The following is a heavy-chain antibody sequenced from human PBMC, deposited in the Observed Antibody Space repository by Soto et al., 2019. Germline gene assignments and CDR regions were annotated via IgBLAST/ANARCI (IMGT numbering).Heavy chain of an antibody. J-gene: IGHJ6*02. CDR3: ARDFKYPSTYSSGWYEKWGMDV. Sequence: KPSETLSLTCTVSGGSVSSGSYYWSWIRQPPGKGLEWIGYIYYSGSTNYNPSLKSRVTISVDTSKNQFSLKLSSVTAADTAVYYCARDFKYPSTYSSGWYEKWGMDVWGQGTTVTVSS. CDR2: IYYSGST. CDR1: GGSVSSGSYY. V-gene: IGHV4-61*01. D-gene: IGHD6-19*01.